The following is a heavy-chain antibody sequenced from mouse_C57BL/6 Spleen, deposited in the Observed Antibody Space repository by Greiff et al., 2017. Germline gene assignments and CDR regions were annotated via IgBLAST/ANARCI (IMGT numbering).Heavy chain of an antibody. CDR3: ANGYDGGFAY. J-gene: IGHJ3*01. CDR1: GYAFSSYW. V-gene: IGHV1-80*01. CDR2: FYPGDGDT. Sequence: QVQLKESGAKLVKPGASVKISCKASGYAFSSYWMNWVKQRPGKGLEWIGQFYPGDGDTNYNGKFKGKATLTADKSSSTAYMQLSSLTSDDSAVYFCANGYDGGFAYWGQGTLVTVSA. D-gene: IGHD2-2*01.